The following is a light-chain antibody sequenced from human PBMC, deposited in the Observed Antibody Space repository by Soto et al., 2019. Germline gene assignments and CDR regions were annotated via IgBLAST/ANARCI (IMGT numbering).Light chain of an antibody. Sequence: SYELTQPPSVSVSPGQTASITCSGDKLGDKYACWYQQKPGQSPVLVIYQDSKRPSGIPERFSGSNSGNTATLTISGTQAIDEADYYCQAWDTLTLVFGGGTKLTVL. V-gene: IGLV3-1*01. J-gene: IGLJ2*01. CDR1: KLGDKY. CDR3: QAWDTLTLV. CDR2: QDS.